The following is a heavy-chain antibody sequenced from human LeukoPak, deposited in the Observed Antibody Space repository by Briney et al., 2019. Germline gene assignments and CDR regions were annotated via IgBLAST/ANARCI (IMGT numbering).Heavy chain of an antibody. J-gene: IGHJ4*02. CDR2: INPSSGGT. CDR1: GYTFTGYY. CDR3: ARSSGYRMQTDY. V-gene: IGHV1-2*02. Sequence: GASVKVSCKASGYTFTGYYMHWVRQAPGQGLEWMGWINPSSGGTNYAQKFQGRVTMTRDTSISTAYMELSRLRSDDTAVYYCARSSGYRMQTDYWGQGTLVTVSS. D-gene: IGHD3-22*01.